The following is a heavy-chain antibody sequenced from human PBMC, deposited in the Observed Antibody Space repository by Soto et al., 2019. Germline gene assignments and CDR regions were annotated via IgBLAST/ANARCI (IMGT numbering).Heavy chain of an antibody. V-gene: IGHV3-23*01. CDR3: AKGSVGYCSGAICYFVDF. J-gene: IGHJ4*02. D-gene: IGHD2-2*01. CDR2: ISGGRSGT. CDR1: GFTFSTYA. Sequence: EVQLLESGGGLVQPGGSLRLSCAASGFTFSTYAMSWVRQAPGKGLEWVSAISGGRSGTYYADSVRGRFTLSSDDSTNTLYLQMNSLRAEDTAMYYCAKGSVGYCSGAICYFVDFWGQGTLVTVSS.